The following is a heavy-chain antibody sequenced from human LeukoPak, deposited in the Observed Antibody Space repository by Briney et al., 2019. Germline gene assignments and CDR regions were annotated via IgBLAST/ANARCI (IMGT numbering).Heavy chain of an antibody. J-gene: IGHJ3*02. CDR3: ARDRSWARHDAFDI. Sequence: SVKVSCKASGGTFSSYAISWVRQAPGQGLEWMGGIIPIFGTANYAQKFQGRVTITADESTSTAYMELSSLRSEATAVYYCARDRSWARHDAFDIWGQGTMVTVSS. CDR2: IIPIFGTA. CDR1: GGTFSSYA. D-gene: IGHD7-27*01. V-gene: IGHV1-69*13.